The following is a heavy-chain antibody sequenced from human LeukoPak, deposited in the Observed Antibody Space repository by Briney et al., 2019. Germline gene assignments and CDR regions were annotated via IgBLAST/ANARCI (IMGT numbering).Heavy chain of an antibody. J-gene: IGHJ4*02. CDR1: GFTFDDYA. V-gene: IGHV3-9*01. CDR3: AKDTTPQPPFDGYDY. D-gene: IGHD6-25*01. Sequence: SLRLSCVASGFTFDDYAMHWVRQAPGKGLEWVSGISWNSGNIGYADSVKGQFTISRDNAKNSLYLQMNSLRPEDTALYYCAKDTTPQPPFDGYDYWGQGTLVTVSS. CDR2: ISWNSGNI.